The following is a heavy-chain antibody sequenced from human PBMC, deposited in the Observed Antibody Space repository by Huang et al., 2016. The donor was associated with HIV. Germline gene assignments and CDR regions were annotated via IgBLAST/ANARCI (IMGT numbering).Heavy chain of an antibody. V-gene: IGHV4-34*01. CDR1: GGSVSGYY. CDR2: INHRGNT. Sequence: QVQLQQWGAGLLKPSETLSLTCGVFGGSVSGYYGSWIRQPPGKGLEWIGEINHRGNTNYNPSLERRVTISVDTSKNHFSLKRRSVTAADTAVYYCARVWDYYGSGSYSPYFDYWGQGTLVTVSS. CDR3: ARVWDYYGSGSYSPYFDY. D-gene: IGHD3-10*01. J-gene: IGHJ4*02.